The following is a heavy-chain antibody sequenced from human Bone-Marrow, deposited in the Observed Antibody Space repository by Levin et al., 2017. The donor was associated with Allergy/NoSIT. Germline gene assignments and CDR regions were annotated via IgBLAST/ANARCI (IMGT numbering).Heavy chain of an antibody. CDR2: IRTYNGDT. CDR1: GYTFTNYD. Sequence: KLGESLKISCKASGYTFTNYDISWVRQAPGQGLEWMGWIRTYNGDTKYAEKLQGRVTMTTDTSTNTASMELRSLRSDDTAVYYCARDGGCGNSESCYSLSFEYWGQGTLVTVSS. V-gene: IGHV1-18*01. CDR3: ARDGGCGNSESCYSLSFEY. J-gene: IGHJ4*02. D-gene: IGHD2-15*01.